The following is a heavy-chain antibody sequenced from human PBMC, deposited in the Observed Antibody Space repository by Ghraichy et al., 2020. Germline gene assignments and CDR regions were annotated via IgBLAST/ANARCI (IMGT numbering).Heavy chain of an antibody. D-gene: IGHD3-10*01. CDR2: ISGTGGTT. CDR1: GFIFSTYA. V-gene: IGHV3-23*01. J-gene: IGHJ6*02. Sequence: GALRLSCAASGFIFSTYAMSWVRQAPGKGLEWVSSISGTGGTTYYADSVRGRFTISRDNSENTLYLQTNSLRAEDTAVYYCAKGGVSAYYGMDVWGQGTPVTVSS. CDR3: AKGGVSAYYGMDV.